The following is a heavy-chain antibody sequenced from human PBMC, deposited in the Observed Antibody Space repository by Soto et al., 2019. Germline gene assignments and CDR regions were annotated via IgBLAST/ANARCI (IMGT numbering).Heavy chain of an antibody. CDR1: GFPFRSFI. D-gene: IGHD3-10*01. CDR2: IGRVSTYI. CDR3: ARVTAGSGSYQIDL. V-gene: IGHV3-21*02. J-gene: IGHJ4*02. Sequence: QLVESGGCLVKPGGSLRLSCVASGFPFRSFILNWIRQAPGKGLEWVSSIGRVSTYIYYADSVRGRFTVSRDNAKNSVYLQMNGLTAEDSGIYYCARVTAGSGSYQIDLWGQGTLVTVSS.